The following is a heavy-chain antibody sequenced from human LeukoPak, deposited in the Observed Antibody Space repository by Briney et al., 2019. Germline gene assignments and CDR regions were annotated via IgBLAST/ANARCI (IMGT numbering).Heavy chain of an antibody. CDR2: INPNSGGT. CDR1: GYTFTGYY. V-gene: IGHV1-2*02. CDR3: ARVLGDGYNLGAFDI. J-gene: IGHJ3*02. D-gene: IGHD5-24*01. Sequence: DSVKVSCKASGYTFTGYYMHWVRQAPGQGLEWMGWINPNSGGTNYAQKFQGRVTMTRDTSISTAYMELSRLRSDDTAVYYCARVLGDGYNLGAFDIWGQGTMVTVSS.